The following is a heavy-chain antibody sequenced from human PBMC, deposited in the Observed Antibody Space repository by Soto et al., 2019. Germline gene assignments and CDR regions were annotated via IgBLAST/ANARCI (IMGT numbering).Heavy chain of an antibody. CDR3: ARESLTVTTSYYYYYGMDV. CDR2: IYHSGRM. CDR1: GASINTTIW. V-gene: IGHV4-4*02. D-gene: IGHD4-17*01. Sequence: SETLSLTCAVSGASINTTIWCSWVRQSPGEGLEWIGGIYHSGRMNKNPSLQSRVTISVDTSKNQFSLKLSSVTAADTAVYYCARESLTVTTSYYYYYGMDVWGQGTTVTVSS. J-gene: IGHJ6*02.